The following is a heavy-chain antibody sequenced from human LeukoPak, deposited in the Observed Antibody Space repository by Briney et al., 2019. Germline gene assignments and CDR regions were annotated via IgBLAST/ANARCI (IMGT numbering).Heavy chain of an antibody. Sequence: SETLSLTCILSGGSVSSSNYYWGWIRQPPGKGLEWIGSIFYTGSTYYYPSLKSRVTISVDESQNQFSLKLSSVTAADTARYYCARHEYCSGGSCYSSTWKFDSWGQGTLVTVSS. J-gene: IGHJ4*02. CDR3: ARHEYCSGGSCYSSTWKFDS. D-gene: IGHD2-15*01. CDR2: IFYTGST. CDR1: GGSVSSSNYY. V-gene: IGHV4-39*01.